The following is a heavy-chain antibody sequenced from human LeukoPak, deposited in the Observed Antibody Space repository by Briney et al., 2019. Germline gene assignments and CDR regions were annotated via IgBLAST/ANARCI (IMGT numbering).Heavy chain of an antibody. V-gene: IGHV4-59*01. CDR2: IYYSGST. J-gene: IGHJ4*02. D-gene: IGHD3-10*01. CDR3: ARDNGRGYYFDY. CDR1: GGSISSYY. Sequence: SETLSLTCTVSGGSISSYYWSWIRQPPGKGLEWIGYIYYSGSTNYNPSLKSRVTISVDTSKNQFSLKLSSVTAADTAVYYCARDNGRGYYFDYWGQGTLVTVSS.